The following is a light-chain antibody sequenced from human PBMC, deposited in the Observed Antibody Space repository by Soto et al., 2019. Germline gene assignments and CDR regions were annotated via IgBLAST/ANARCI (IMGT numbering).Light chain of an antibody. V-gene: IGLV2-14*01. CDR3: SSYTTSSTWV. CDR2: EVS. CDR1: SSDVGAYNY. Sequence: QSALTQPASVSGSPGQSITVSCTGTSSDVGAYNYVSWYQQHPGKAPQLVIYEVSNRPSRVSNRFSGSKSGNTASLTISGLQAEDEADYYCSSYTTSSTWVFGGGTKLTVL. J-gene: IGLJ3*02.